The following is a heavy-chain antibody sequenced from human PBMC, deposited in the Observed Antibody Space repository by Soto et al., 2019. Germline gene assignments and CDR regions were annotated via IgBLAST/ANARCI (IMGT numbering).Heavy chain of an antibody. CDR1: GFTFSRYG. D-gene: IGHD3-9*01. CDR2: ISYDGNNK. Sequence: GGSLRLSCAASGFTFSRYGMHWVRQAPGKGLEWVTFISYDGNNKYFGDSVKGRFSISRDNYRNTLDLEMNSLRVDDTAVYYCVKEDDTTGYYPFDSWGQGTLVTAPQ. J-gene: IGHJ4*02. V-gene: IGHV3-30*18. CDR3: VKEDDTTGYYPFDS.